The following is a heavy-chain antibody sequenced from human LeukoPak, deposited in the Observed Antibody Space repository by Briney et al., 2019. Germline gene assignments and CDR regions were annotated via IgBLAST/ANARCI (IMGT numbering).Heavy chain of an antibody. Sequence: GGSLRLSCAASGFTFSSYAMHWVRQAPGKGLEWVAFIRYDGTIKYDTDSVKGSNKYYADSVKGRFTISRDKSKSTLYLQMNSLRAEDTAVYFCAKYFNRGYTYGGYYFDFWGQGTLVTVSS. CDR2: IRYDGTIKYDTDSVKGSNK. J-gene: IGHJ4*02. V-gene: IGHV3-30*02. D-gene: IGHD5-18*01. CDR3: AKYFNRGYTYGGYYFDF. CDR1: GFTFSSYA.